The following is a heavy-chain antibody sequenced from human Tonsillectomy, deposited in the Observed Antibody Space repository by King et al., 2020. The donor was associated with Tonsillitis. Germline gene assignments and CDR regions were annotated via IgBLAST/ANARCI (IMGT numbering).Heavy chain of an antibody. D-gene: IGHD6-6*01. CDR2: IYPGDSDT. V-gene: IGHV5-51*01. CDR3: ARHGTARLRARDWFDP. J-gene: IGHJ5*02. Sequence: VQLVESGAEVKKPGESLKISCKGSGYSFTSYWIGWVRQMPGKGLEWMGIIYPGDSDTRYSASFQGQVTISADKSISTAYLQWSSLKASDTAMYYCARHGTARLRARDWFDPWGQGTLVTVSS. CDR1: GYSFTSYW.